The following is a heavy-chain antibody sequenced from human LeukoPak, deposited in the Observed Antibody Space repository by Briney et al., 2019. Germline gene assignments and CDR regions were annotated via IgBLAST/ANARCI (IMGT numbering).Heavy chain of an antibody. D-gene: IGHD3-16*01. CDR3: ARAMSTFGGVRNYFAS. J-gene: IGHJ4*02. CDR1: GFTFSVHN. V-gene: IGHV3-48*04. CDR2: VSISSGTI. Sequence: GGSLRLSCAASGFTFSVHNMNWARQAPGEGLEWSSFVSISSGTIYYADSVSGRFRIYRDNAKISLDLEMNSLRAEDTAVYYCARAMSTFGGVRNYFASWGQGTLVTVSS.